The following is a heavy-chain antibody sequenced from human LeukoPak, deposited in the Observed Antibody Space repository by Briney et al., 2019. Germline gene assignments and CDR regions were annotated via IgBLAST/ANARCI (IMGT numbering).Heavy chain of an antibody. V-gene: IGHV3-23*01. CDR3: VKGSGGSRPYYFDY. Sequence: GGSLRLSRAASGFTFSNYAMSWVRQAPGKGLEWVSAITGSGGSTYYADSVKGRSTTSRDNSKNTLYLEMNSLRVEETAVYYCVKGSGGSRPYYFDYWGQGTLVTVSS. J-gene: IGHJ4*02. CDR1: GFTFSNYA. D-gene: IGHD6-6*01. CDR2: ITGSGGST.